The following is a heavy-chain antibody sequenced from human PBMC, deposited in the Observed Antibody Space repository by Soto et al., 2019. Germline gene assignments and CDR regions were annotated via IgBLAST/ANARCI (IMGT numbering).Heavy chain of an antibody. CDR3: VRLFYYGSGSWVE. Sequence: QVQLVQSGAEVKKPGASVKVSCKASGYTFTSYDINWVRQATGQGLEWMGWANPNNGHTGYAQKFQGRVTMTRNTSISTAYMELDSLRSEDTAVYYCVRLFYYGSGSWVEWGQGTLVTVSS. CDR1: GYTFTSYD. D-gene: IGHD3-10*01. V-gene: IGHV1-8*01. CDR2: ANPNNGHT. J-gene: IGHJ4*02.